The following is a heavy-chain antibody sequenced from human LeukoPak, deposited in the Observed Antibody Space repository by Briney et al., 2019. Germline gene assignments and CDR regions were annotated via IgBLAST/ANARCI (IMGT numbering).Heavy chain of an antibody. Sequence: PSETLSLTCTVSGDSISSGSYYWSWIRQPPGKGLEWIGSIYYSGSTNYNPSLKSRVTISVDTSKNQFSLKLSSVTAADTAVYYCARDPGGSMVTDDAFDIWGQGTMVTVSS. D-gene: IGHD5-18*01. CDR2: IYYSGST. V-gene: IGHV4-61*01. CDR3: ARDPGGSMVTDDAFDI. CDR1: GDSISSGSYY. J-gene: IGHJ3*02.